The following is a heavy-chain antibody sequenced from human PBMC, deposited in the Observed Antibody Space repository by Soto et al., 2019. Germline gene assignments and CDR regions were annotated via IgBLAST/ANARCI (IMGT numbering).Heavy chain of an antibody. Sequence: PSETLSLTCTVSGGSISSSSYYWGWIRQPPGEGLEWIGSIFYSGITYYNPSLKSRVTISVDTSENQFSLKLSSVTAADTAVYYCARRTLSSEYNWFDPWGQGTLVTVSS. CDR1: GGSISSSSYY. V-gene: IGHV4-39*01. J-gene: IGHJ5*02. D-gene: IGHD3-10*01. CDR2: IFYSGIT. CDR3: ARRTLSSEYNWFDP.